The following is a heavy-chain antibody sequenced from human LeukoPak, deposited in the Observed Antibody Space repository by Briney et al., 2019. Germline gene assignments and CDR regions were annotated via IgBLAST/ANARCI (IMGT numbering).Heavy chain of an antibody. Sequence: ASVKVSCKASGYTFTGYYMHRVRQAPGQGLEWMGWINPNSGGTNYAQKFQGRVTMTRDTSISTAYMELSRLRSDDTAVYYCARAQAELLWFGELFFPGPYYFDYWGQGTLVTVSS. CDR1: GYTFTGYY. D-gene: IGHD3-10*01. V-gene: IGHV1-2*02. J-gene: IGHJ4*02. CDR2: INPNSGGT. CDR3: ARAQAELLWFGELFFPGPYYFDY.